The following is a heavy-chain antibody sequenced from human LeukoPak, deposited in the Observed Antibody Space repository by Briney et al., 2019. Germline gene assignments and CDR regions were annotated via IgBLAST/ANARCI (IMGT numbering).Heavy chain of an antibody. D-gene: IGHD2-21*02. Sequence: LAGASLRLAWAASGFTFSSCEMNWVRQAPAKGVEWVLYISSSGSTIYYADSVKGRFPISRDNDKNSLYLQMNSLRAEDTAVYYCARDPNSATYCGGDCYYYYGMDVWGQGTTVTVSS. CDR3: ARDPNSATYCGGDCYYYYGMDV. CDR2: ISSSGSTI. J-gene: IGHJ6*02. V-gene: IGHV3-48*03. CDR1: GFTFSSCE.